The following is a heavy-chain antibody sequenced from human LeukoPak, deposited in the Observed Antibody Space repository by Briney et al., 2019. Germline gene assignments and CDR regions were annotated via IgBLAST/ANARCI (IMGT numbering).Heavy chain of an antibody. CDR3: ARHFEYQLRRVSWFDP. Sequence: SETLSLTCTVSGGSISSSSYYWGWIRQPPGKGLEWIGSIYYSGSTYYNPSLKSRVTISVDTSKNQFSLKLSSVTAADTAVYYCARHFEYQLRRVSWFDPWGQGTLVTVSS. CDR2: IYYSGST. D-gene: IGHD2-2*01. J-gene: IGHJ5*02. V-gene: IGHV4-39*01. CDR1: GGSISSSSYY.